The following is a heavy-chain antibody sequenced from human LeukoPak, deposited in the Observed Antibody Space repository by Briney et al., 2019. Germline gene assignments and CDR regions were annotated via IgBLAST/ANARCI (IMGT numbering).Heavy chain of an antibody. D-gene: IGHD1-26*01. V-gene: IGHV1-2*06. Sequence: ASVKVSCKASGYTFTGYFMHWVRQAPGQGLEWMGRINPNSGGTNYAQKFQGRVTMTRDTSISTAYMEPSRLRSDDTAVYYCARGWELLPISYYYYGMEVWGQGTTVTVSS. CDR2: INPNSGGT. CDR1: GYTFTGYF. J-gene: IGHJ6*02. CDR3: ARGWELLPISYYYYGMEV.